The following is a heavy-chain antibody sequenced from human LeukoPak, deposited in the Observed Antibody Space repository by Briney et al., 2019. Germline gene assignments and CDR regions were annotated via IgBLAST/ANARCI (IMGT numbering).Heavy chain of an antibody. D-gene: IGHD6-13*01. CDR3: AADSSSWYTYDY. CDR1: GYTFNSSY. CDR2: INPSDDST. Sequence: GASVKVSCKASGYTFNSSYMHWVRQAPGQGLEWMGIINPSDDSTRYAQKFQGRVTMTEDTSTDTAYMELSSLRSEDTAVYYCAADSSSWYTYDYWGQGTLVTVSS. V-gene: IGHV1-46*02. J-gene: IGHJ4*02.